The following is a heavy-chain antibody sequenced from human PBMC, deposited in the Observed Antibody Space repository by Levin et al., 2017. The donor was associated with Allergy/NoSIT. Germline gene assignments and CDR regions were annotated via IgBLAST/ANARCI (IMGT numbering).Heavy chain of an antibody. CDR2: IHYSGST. J-gene: IGHJ4*02. CDR1: GGSINSYY. V-gene: IGHV4-59*01. Sequence: SETLSLTCTVSGGSINSYYWGWIRQPPGKGLEWIGYIHYSGSTSYNPSLKSRVTISIDTSKNQFSLKLSSVTAADTAVYYCARENYFDYWGQGTLVTVSS. CDR3: ARENYFDY.